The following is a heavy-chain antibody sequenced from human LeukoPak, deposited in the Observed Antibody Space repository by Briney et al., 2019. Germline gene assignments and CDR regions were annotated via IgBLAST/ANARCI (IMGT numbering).Heavy chain of an antibody. Sequence: PSETLSLTCAVYGGPFSGYYWSWIRQPPGKGLEWIGEINHSGSTNYNPSLKSRVTISVDTSKNQFSLKLSSVTAADTAVYYCARGRYCSSTSCYGRSFDYWGQGTLVTVSS. D-gene: IGHD2-2*01. CDR3: ARGRYCSSTSCYGRSFDY. CDR2: INHSGST. V-gene: IGHV4-34*01. J-gene: IGHJ4*02. CDR1: GGPFSGYY.